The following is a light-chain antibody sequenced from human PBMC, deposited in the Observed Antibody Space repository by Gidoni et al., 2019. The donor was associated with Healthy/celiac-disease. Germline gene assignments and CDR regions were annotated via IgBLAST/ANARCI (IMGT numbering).Light chain of an antibody. V-gene: IGLV3-1*01. J-gene: IGLJ2*01. Sequence: SYELTQPPSLSVSPGQTASLPCSGDKLGDKYACWYQQKPGQSPVLVIYQDSKRPSGIPERFSGSNSGNTATLTISGTQAMDEADYYCQAWDSSTVVFGGGTKLTVL. CDR2: QDS. CDR3: QAWDSSTVV. CDR1: KLGDKY.